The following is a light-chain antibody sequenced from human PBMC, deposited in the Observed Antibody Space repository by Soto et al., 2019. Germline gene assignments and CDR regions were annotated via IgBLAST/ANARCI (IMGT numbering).Light chain of an antibody. CDR3: CSYAGRTTPYV. CDR2: EGA. Sequence: QSVLTQPASVSGSPGQSIPISCTGTSSDVGKYNLVSWYQHHPGKVPKLIISEGAKRPSGISNRFSGSKSGNTASLTISGLQAEDEADYYCCSYAGRTTPYVFGTGTKVTVL. CDR1: SSDVGKYNL. J-gene: IGLJ1*01. V-gene: IGLV2-23*01.